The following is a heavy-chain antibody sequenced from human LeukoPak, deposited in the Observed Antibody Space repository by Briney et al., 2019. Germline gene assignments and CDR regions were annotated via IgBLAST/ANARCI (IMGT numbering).Heavy chain of an antibody. CDR2: IYTSGST. CDR1: GGSISSYY. D-gene: IGHD5/OR15-5a*01. CDR3: AREVYDSGGNWFDP. Sequence: SETLSLTCTVSGGSISSYYWSWIRQPAGKGLEWIGRIYTSGSTNYNPSLKSRVTISVDTSKNQFSLKLSSVTAADTAVYYCAREVYDSGGNWFDPWGQGTLVTVSS. V-gene: IGHV4-4*07. J-gene: IGHJ5*02.